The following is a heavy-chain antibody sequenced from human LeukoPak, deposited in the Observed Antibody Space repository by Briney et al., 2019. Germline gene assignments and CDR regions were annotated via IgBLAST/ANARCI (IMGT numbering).Heavy chain of an antibody. CDR2: IYHSGST. CDR1: GYSISSGYY. CDR3: ALPYCSGGSCYSVGAFDI. Sequence: SETLSLTCAVSGYSISSGYYWGWIRQPPGKGLEWIGRIYHSGSTYYNPSLKSRVTISVDTSKNQFSLKLSSVTAADTAVYYCALPYCSGGSCYSVGAFDIWGQGTMVTVSS. D-gene: IGHD2-15*01. V-gene: IGHV4-38-2*01. J-gene: IGHJ3*02.